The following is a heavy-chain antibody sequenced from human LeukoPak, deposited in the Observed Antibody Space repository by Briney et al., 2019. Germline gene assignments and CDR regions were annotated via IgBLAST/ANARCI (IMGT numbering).Heavy chain of an antibody. V-gene: IGHV1-69*05. CDR2: IIPVFGTA. CDR1: GGTFSSYS. D-gene: IGHD3-10*01. CDR3: ARGGDIWKGDAFDI. Sequence: SVKVSCKASGGTFSSYSINWVRQAPGQGLEWMGGIIPVFGTANNAQEFQGRVTITTDASKSSAYMELSSLRSEDTAVYYCARGGDIWKGDAFDIWGQGTMVTVSS. J-gene: IGHJ3*02.